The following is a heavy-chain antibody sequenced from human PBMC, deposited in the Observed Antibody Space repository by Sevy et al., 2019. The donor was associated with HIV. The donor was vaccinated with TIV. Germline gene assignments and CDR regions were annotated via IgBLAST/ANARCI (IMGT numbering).Heavy chain of an antibody. CDR2: ISGNRNYI. CDR1: GFTFSSYS. Sequence: GESLKISCAASGFTFSSYSVNWVRQAPGKGLEWVSSISGNRNYIYYADSVKGRFTISRDNAKSSLYLQMNSLRAEDTAVYYCARDPGYSSGSYYYYYMDVWGKGTTVTVSS. D-gene: IGHD5-18*01. CDR3: ARDPGYSSGSYYYYYMDV. V-gene: IGHV3-21*01. J-gene: IGHJ6*03.